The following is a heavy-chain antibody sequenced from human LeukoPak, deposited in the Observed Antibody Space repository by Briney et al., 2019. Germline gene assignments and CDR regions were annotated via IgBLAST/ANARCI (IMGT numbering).Heavy chain of an antibody. CDR2: VDHTGST. CDR3: ARGRRDGYNLEYFDN. V-gene: IGHV4-4*08. Sequence: PSETLSLTCSVSDDSITMYYWTWIRQPPGKGLEWIGYVDHTGSTNFNPSLNGRVSISVDTSKIQFSLKLSSVTAADTAVYYCARGRRDGYNLEYFDNWGQGTLVTVSS. J-gene: IGHJ4*02. D-gene: IGHD5-24*01. CDR1: DDSITMYY.